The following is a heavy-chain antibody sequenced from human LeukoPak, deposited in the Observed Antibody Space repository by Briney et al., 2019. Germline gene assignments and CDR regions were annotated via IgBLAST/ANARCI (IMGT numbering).Heavy chain of an antibody. Sequence: SETLSLTCTVSGDSISTYYWSWIRQPPGKGLEWIGYIYYSGSTNYNPSLKSRITISVDTSKNQFSLKLSSVIAADTAVYYCARVRYSSGWYLADYWGQGTLVTVSS. D-gene: IGHD6-19*01. J-gene: IGHJ4*02. CDR2: IYYSGST. CDR3: ARVRYSSGWYLADY. V-gene: IGHV4-59*01. CDR1: GDSISTYY.